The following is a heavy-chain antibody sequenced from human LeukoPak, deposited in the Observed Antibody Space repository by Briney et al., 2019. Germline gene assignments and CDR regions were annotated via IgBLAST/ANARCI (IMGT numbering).Heavy chain of an antibody. J-gene: IGHJ6*02. V-gene: IGHV3-30*04. D-gene: IGHD2-15*01. CDR3: ARDSRLLRYYGMDV. CDR2: ISYDGSNK. Sequence: PGGSLRLSCAASGFTFSSYAMHWVRQAPGKGLEWVAVISYDGSNKYYADSVKGRFTISRDNSKNTLYLQMNSLRAEDTAVYYCARDSRLLRYYGMDVWGQGTTVTVSS. CDR1: GFTFSSYA.